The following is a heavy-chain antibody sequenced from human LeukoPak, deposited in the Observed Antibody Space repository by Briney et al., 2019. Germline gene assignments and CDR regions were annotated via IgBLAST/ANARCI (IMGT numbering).Heavy chain of an antibody. D-gene: IGHD2-15*01. CDR2: IKSDGITI. CDR1: GFTFSNYM. Sequence: PGGSLRLSCAASGFTFSNYMMHWVRQAPGKGLVWVSRIKSDGITITYADSVKGRFTISRDNAKNTLYLQMNSLRAEDTAVYYCARGNVVCGGSCYSGNNWFDPWGQGTLVTVSS. J-gene: IGHJ5*02. CDR3: ARGNVVCGGSCYSGNNWFDP. V-gene: IGHV3-74*01.